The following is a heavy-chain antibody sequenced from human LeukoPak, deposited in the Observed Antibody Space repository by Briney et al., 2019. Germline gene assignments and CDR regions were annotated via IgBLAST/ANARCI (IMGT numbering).Heavy chain of an antibody. V-gene: IGHV3-23*01. D-gene: IGHD5-24*01. CDR3: AKDLAEMATIIDY. CDR2: ISGSGGST. Sequence: GGSLRLSCAASGFTVSNAWMTWVRQAPGKGLEWVSAISGSGGSTYYADSVKGRFTISRDNSKNTLYLQMNSLRAEDTAVYYCAKDLAEMATIIDYWGQGTLVTVSS. CDR1: GFTVSNAW. J-gene: IGHJ4*02.